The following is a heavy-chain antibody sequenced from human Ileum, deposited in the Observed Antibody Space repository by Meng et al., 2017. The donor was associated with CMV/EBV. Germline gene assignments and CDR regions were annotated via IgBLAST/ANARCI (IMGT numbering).Heavy chain of an antibody. CDR1: GFTISNAW. CDR3: ATAPGYYHTSPYDY. D-gene: IGHD3-22*01. J-gene: IGHJ4*02. CDR2: IKSKADGGTT. Sequence: GASLKISCVASGFTISNAWMNLIRQSPGKGLEWVGFIKSKADGGTTDYTEALKGRFTISRDDSRNTLYLQMDSLKTDDTAVYYCATAPGYYHTSPYDYWGQGTLVTVSS. V-gene: IGHV3-15*01.